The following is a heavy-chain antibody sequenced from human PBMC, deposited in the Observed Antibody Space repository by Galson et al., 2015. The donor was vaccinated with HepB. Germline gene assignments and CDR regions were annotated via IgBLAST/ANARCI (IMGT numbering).Heavy chain of an antibody. CDR3: AKITVTTPWGYYYYGMDV. D-gene: IGHD4-17*01. Sequence: SLRLSCAASGFTFSSYAMSWVRQAPGKGLEWVSAISGSGGSTYYADSVKGRFTISRDNSKNTLYLQMNSLRAEDTAVYYCAKITVTTPWGYYYYGMDVWGRGTTVTVSS. CDR1: GFTFSSYA. V-gene: IGHV3-23*01. J-gene: IGHJ6*02. CDR2: ISGSGGST.